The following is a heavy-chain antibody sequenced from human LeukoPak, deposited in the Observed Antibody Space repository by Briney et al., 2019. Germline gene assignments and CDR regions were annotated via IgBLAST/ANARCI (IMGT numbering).Heavy chain of an antibody. V-gene: IGHV1-2*02. Sequence: ASVKVTCKASGYTFTSYYMHWIRHAPGQGLEWMGWINPNSGGTNYAQKFQGRVTMTRDTSISTAYMELSRLRSDDTAVYYCARSPPGVVVVTAKIDYWGQGTLVTVSS. D-gene: IGHD2-21*02. CDR2: INPNSGGT. CDR3: ARSPPGVVVVTAKIDY. CDR1: GYTFTSYY. J-gene: IGHJ4*02.